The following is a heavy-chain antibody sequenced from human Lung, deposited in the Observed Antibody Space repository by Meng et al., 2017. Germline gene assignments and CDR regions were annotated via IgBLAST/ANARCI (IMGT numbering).Heavy chain of an antibody. V-gene: IGHV3-7*01. Sequence: GESLKISCAASGFTFSSHWMSWVRQAPGKGLEWVANIRHDGGDKYYVDSVKGRFTISRDNAKNSLYLQMNSLRADDTAMYYCATSMAAPGTDWGQGTLVTVSS. CDR3: ATSMAAPGTD. CDR2: IRHDGGDK. J-gene: IGHJ4*02. D-gene: IGHD6-13*01. CDR1: GFTFSSHW.